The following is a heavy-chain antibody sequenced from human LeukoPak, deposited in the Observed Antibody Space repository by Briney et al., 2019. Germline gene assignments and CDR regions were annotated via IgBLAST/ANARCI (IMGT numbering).Heavy chain of an antibody. J-gene: IGHJ4*02. CDR2: ISANNGNT. D-gene: IGHD6-19*01. V-gene: IGHV1-18*04. Sequence: ASVKVSCKASGYTFTGYYMHWVRQAPGQGLEWMGWISANNGNTYYAQKLHGRVTMTTDTSTTTAYMELGSLRSDDTAVYYCARSPTSGWYSTTKWGQGTLVTVSS. CDR3: ARSPTSGWYSTTK. CDR1: GYTFTGYY.